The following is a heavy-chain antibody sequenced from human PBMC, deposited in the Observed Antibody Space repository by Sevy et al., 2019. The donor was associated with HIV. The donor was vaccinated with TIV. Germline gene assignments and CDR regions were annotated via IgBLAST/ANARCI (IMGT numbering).Heavy chain of an antibody. CDR2: IYSGGST. CDR1: GFSVSNNY. Sequence: GSLRLSCAASGFSVSNNYMSWVRQAPGKGLEWVSIIYSGGSTYYPDSVKGRFTISRDISKNTLYLQMNILRAEDTAVYYCARVREGAQVFWGQGTVVTVSS. J-gene: IGHJ4*02. V-gene: IGHV3-53*01. D-gene: IGHD1-26*01. CDR3: ARVREGAQVF.